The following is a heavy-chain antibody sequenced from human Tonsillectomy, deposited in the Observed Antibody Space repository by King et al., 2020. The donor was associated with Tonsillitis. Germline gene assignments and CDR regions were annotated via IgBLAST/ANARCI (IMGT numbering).Heavy chain of an antibody. J-gene: IGHJ6*03. CDR3: AKFPRSSSSWYRYYMDV. CDR1: GFTFSSYA. CDR2: ISGSGGRT. V-gene: IGHV3-23*04. Sequence: EVQLVESGGGLVQPGGSLRLSCSASGFTFSSYAMSWVRQAPGKGLEWVSAISGSGGRTYYADSVKGRFTISRDNSRNTLYLQMNSLRAEDTAVYYCAKFPRSSSSWYRYYMDVWGKGTTVTVSS. D-gene: IGHD6-13*01.